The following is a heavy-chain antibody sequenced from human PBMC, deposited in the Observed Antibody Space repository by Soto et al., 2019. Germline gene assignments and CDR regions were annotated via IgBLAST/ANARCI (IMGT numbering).Heavy chain of an antibody. CDR2: LKEDGSEK. CDR1: GFTFNNYW. Sequence: EVQLVESGGGLVQPGGPLRLSCAASGFTFNNYWMSWVRQAPGKGLEWVASLKEDGSEKYYVDSVKGRFTISRDNAKNSLFLQMNSLRADDTAVYYCARRRRAYDYYFDYWGQGTLVTVSS. D-gene: IGHD3-16*01. J-gene: IGHJ4*02. CDR3: ARRRRAYDYYFDY. V-gene: IGHV3-7*01.